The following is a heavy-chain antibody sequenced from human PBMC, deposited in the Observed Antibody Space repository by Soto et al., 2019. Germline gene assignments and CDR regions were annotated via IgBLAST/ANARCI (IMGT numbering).Heavy chain of an antibody. CDR2: IIPMFGTP. CDR3: ARSRNVAEFNDYGGNYHGFDS. J-gene: IGHJ3*02. V-gene: IGHV1-69*01. CDR1: GGSVNSHA. Sequence: QVQLEQSGAEVKKAGSSVKVSCKAFGGSVNSHAITWVRQAPGQGLEWMGGIIPMFGTPTYAKKFQAGVTISAEESRSTGYLDLSSLRSEETAVYYCARSRNVAEFNDYGGNYHGFDSWGQGTMVTVSS. D-gene: IGHD4-17*01.